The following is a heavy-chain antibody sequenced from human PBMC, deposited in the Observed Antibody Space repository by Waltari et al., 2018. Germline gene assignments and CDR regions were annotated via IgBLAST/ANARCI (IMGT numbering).Heavy chain of an antibody. CDR3: ARLPTKYYDSLGWGFFDQ. J-gene: IGHJ4*02. Sequence: HVQLPESGPGLLKPSETLSLTCTVSGAGYFLGDDHCTWIRQAPGKGLEWIAYLRNSGTTKCTPSLESRVTVSAVTSKKQFSLRLTSVTAADTAVYYCARLPTKYYDSLGWGFFDQWGPGILVTVSS. CDR2: LRNSGTT. CDR1: GAGYFLGDDH. D-gene: IGHD3-22*01. V-gene: IGHV4-59*08.